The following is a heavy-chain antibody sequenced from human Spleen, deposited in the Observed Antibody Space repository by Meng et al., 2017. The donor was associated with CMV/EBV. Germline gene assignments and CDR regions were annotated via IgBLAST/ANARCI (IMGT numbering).Heavy chain of an antibody. V-gene: IGHV3-7*01. CDR3: ARVAPFAIALDY. D-gene: IGHD2-2*02. CDR2: IKQDGSEK. J-gene: IGHJ4*02. Sequence: GGSLRLSCAASGFTFSSYWMSWVRQAPGKGLEWVANIKQDGSEKYYVDSVTGRFTGSRDNAKNSLYLQLSSLRAEDTAVYYCARVAPFAIALDYWGQGTLVTVSS. CDR1: GFTFSSYW.